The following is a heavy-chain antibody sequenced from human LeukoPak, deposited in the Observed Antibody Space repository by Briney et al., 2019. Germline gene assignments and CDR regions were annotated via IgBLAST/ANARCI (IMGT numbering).Heavy chain of an antibody. Sequence: LETLCVTRTVAAGSISNYHWSWIRQPPGKGLEWIGCIFYSGSTYYNPSLKSRVTISVDTPKNQFSLRLSSVTAADTAVYYCARTNAFDIWGQAAM. CDR2: IFYSGST. V-gene: IGHV4-59*08. CDR1: AGSISNYH. J-gene: IGHJ3*02. CDR3: ARTNAFDI.